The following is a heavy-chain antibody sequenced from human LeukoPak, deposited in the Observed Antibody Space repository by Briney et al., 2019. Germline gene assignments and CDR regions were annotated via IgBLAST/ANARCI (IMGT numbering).Heavy chain of an antibody. V-gene: IGHV3-21*01. CDR1: GFTFSSYS. CDR3: ARDQDGYGGRPPFGY. Sequence: GGSLRLSCAASGFTFSSYSMNWVRQAPGKGLEWVSSISSSSSYIYYADSVKGRFTISRDNAKNSLYLQMNSLRAEDTAVYYCARDQDGYGGRPPFGYWGQGTLVTVSS. CDR2: ISSSSSYI. J-gene: IGHJ4*02. D-gene: IGHD5-24*01.